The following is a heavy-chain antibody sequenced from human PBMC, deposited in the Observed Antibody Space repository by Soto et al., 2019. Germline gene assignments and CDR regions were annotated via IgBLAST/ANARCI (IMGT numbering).Heavy chain of an antibody. V-gene: IGHV4-39*01. CDR2: IYYSGST. D-gene: IGHD6-13*01. CDR1: GGSISGSSYY. CDR3: VRHELYSSSWNYFDP. J-gene: IGHJ5*02. Sequence: SETLSLACTVSGGSISGSSYYRGWIRQPPGKGLEWIGGIYYSGSTYYNPSLKSRVTISVDTSKNQFSLKLSSVTAADTAMYYCVRHELYSSSWNYFDPWGQGTLVTVSS.